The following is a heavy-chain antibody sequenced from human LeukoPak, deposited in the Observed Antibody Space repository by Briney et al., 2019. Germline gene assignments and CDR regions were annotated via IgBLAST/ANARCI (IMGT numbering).Heavy chain of an antibody. CDR1: GYSFTSYW. J-gene: IGHJ4*02. V-gene: IGHV5-51*01. CDR3: ARLMDYDSSGYFDY. D-gene: IGHD3-22*01. CDR2: IYPGDSDT. Sequence: KAGESLKISCKGAGYSFTSYWIGWVRQMPGKGLGWIGIIYPGDSDTRYSPSFQGQVTISADKSISTAYLQWSSLKASDTAMYYCARLMDYDSSGYFDYWGQGTLVTVSS.